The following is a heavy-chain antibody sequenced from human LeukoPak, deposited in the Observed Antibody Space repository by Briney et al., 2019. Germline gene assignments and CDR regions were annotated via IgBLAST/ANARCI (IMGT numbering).Heavy chain of an antibody. CDR1: GGPISSGDYY. CDR2: IYYSGST. J-gene: IGHJ3*02. Sequence: SQTLSLTYTVSGGPISSGDYYWSWIRQPPGKGLEWIGYIYYSGSTYYNPSLKSRVTISVDTSKNQFSLKLSSVTAADTAVYYCARGHTYYDSSGYRKANAFDIWGQGTMVTVSS. D-gene: IGHD3-22*01. CDR3: ARGHTYYDSSGYRKANAFDI. V-gene: IGHV4-30-4*01.